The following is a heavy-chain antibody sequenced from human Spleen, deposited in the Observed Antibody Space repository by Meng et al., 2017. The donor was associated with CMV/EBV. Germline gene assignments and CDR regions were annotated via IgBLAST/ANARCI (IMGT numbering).Heavy chain of an antibody. CDR2: IYYSGST. V-gene: IGHV4-31*03. CDR1: GGSISSGGYY. CDR3: VWFGELDGFDP. D-gene: IGHD3-10*01. Sequence: SETLSLTCTVSGGSISSGGYYWSWIRQHPGKGLEWIGYIYYSGSTYYNPSLKSRVTISVDTSKNQFSLKLSSVTAADTAVYYCVWFGELDGFDPWGQGTLVTVSS. J-gene: IGHJ5*02.